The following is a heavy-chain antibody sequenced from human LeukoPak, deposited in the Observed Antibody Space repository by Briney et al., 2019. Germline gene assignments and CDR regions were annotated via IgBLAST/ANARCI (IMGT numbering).Heavy chain of an antibody. J-gene: IGHJ5*02. CDR1: GGSISSGDYY. CDR3: ARDSPYCSSTSCYGWFDP. CDR2: IYYSAST. Sequence: KPSETLSLTCTVSGGSISSGDYYWSWIHQPPGKGLEWIGYIYYSASTYYNPSLKSRVTISVDTSKNQYSLKLSSVTAADTAVYYCARDSPYCSSTSCYGWFDPWGQGTLLTVSS. V-gene: IGHV4-30-4*01. D-gene: IGHD2-2*01.